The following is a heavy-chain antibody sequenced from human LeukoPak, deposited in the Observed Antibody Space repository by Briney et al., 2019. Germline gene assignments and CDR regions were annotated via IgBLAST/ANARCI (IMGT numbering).Heavy chain of an antibody. CDR2: ISYDGSNK. V-gene: IGHV3-30*03. Sequence: GGSLRLSCAASGFTFSSYGMHWVRQAPGKGLEWVAVISYDGSNKYYADSVKGRFTISRDNAKNSLYLQVNSLRAEDTAVYYCARVRNYQTTGPYYYYMDFWGKGTTVTVSS. D-gene: IGHD1-14*01. CDR3: ARVRNYQTTGPYYYYMDF. J-gene: IGHJ6*03. CDR1: GFTFSSYG.